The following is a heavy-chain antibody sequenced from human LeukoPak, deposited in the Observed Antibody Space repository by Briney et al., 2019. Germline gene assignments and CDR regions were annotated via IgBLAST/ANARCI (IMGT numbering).Heavy chain of an antibody. V-gene: IGHV3-23*01. D-gene: IGHD2-15*01. CDR3: AKDLGCCSGGSCHAGYDAFDI. CDR2: ISGSGGST. J-gene: IGHJ3*02. Sequence: GSLRLSCAASGFTFSSYAMSWVRQAPGKGLEWVSAISGSGGSTYYADSVKGRFTVSRDNSKNTLYLQMNSLRAEDTAVYYCAKDLGCCSGGSCHAGYDAFDIWGQGTMVTVSS. CDR1: GFTFSSYA.